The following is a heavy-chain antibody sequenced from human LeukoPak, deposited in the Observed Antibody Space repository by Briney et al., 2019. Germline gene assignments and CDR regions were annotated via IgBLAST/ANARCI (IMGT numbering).Heavy chain of an antibody. CDR2: IYYSGST. CDR1: GGSFSGYY. Sequence: SETLSLTCAVYGGSFSGYYWSWMRQPPGKGLEWIGYIYYSGSTKYNPSLKSRVTISVDTSKNQFSLKLSSVTAADTAVYYCARMYYYGSGSFSPFDYWGQGTLVTVSS. D-gene: IGHD3-10*01. J-gene: IGHJ4*02. CDR3: ARMYYYGSGSFSPFDY. V-gene: IGHV4-59*01.